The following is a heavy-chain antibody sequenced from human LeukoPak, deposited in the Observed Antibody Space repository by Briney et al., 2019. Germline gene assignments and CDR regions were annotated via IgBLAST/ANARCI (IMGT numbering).Heavy chain of an antibody. D-gene: IGHD3-22*01. J-gene: IGHJ4*02. CDR3: ARIDYYDSSNYPDY. Sequence: GESLKVSCKASGYTFTAYYMHWVRQAPGQGLEWMGRINPDTGGTTYAQKFQGRVTMTRDTSISTAYMDLSRLRSDDTALYYCARIDYYDSSNYPDYWGQGTLVTVSS. V-gene: IGHV1-2*06. CDR2: INPDTGGT. CDR1: GYTFTAYY.